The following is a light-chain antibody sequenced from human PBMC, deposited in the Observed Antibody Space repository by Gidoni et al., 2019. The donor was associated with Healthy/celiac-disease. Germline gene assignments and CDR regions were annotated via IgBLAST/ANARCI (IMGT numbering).Light chain of an antibody. CDR1: QSVSSSY. Sequence: IVLTQSPGTLSLSPGERATLSCRASQSVSSSYLAWYQQKPGQAPRLLIYGASSRATGIPDRLSGSGSGTDFTLTISRLEPEDFAVYYCQQYGSSPTFGQXTKVEIK. CDR2: GAS. V-gene: IGKV3-20*01. J-gene: IGKJ1*01. CDR3: QQYGSSPT.